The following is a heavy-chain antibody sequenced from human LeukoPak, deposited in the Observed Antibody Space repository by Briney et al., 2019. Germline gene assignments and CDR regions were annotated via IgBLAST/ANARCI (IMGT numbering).Heavy chain of an antibody. D-gene: IGHD7-27*01. J-gene: IGHJ4*02. CDR2: INHSGST. CDR3: ARLTLTGSLN. CDR1: GGSFSGYY. Sequence: PSETLSLTCAVYGGSFSGYYWSWIRQPPGKGLEWIGEINHSGSTNYNPSLKSRVTISVDTSKNQFSLKLTSVTAADTAVYYCARLTLTGSLNWGQGTLVTVSS. V-gene: IGHV4-34*01.